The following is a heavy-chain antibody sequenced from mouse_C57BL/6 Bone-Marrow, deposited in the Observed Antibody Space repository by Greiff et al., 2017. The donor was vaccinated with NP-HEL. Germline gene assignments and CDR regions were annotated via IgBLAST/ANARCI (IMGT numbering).Heavy chain of an antibody. D-gene: IGHD1-1*01. CDR1: GYTFTGNW. CDR3: ARDYYGISYFDY. V-gene: IGHV1-9*01. J-gene: IGHJ2*01. CDR2: ILPGSGNT. Sequence: VQLQQSGAELMKPGASVKLSCKATGYTFTGNWIEWVKQRPGHGLEWIGEILPGSGNTYYNERFKGKATFTADTSSNTAYMQLSSLTTEDSAIYYCARDYYGISYFDYWGQGTTLTVSS.